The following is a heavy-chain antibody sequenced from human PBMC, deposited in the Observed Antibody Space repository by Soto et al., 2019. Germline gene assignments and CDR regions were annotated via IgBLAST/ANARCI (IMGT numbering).Heavy chain of an antibody. CDR3: ARVGGVVARTFDY. CDR2: LYYSGNT. V-gene: IGHV4-59*01. D-gene: IGHD5-12*01. CDR1: GGSISPFY. J-gene: IGHJ4*02. Sequence: QVQLQESGPGMVKPSETLSLTCSVSGGSISPFYWSWVRQPPGKGLEWIGYLYYSGNTNYNPSLKSRVTISVDASKNQVSLRLTSVTAADTAVYYCARVGGVVARTFDYWGQGTVVTVSS.